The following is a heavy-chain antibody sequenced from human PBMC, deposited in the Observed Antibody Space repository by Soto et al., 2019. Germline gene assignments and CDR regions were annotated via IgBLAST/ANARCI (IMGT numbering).Heavy chain of an antibody. Sequence: SETLSLTCTVSGGSISSSSYYWSWVRQPPGKGLEWIGEIYHSGSTNYNPSLKSRVTISVDKSKNQFSLKLSSVTAADTAVYYCARELLAAAGTYYYYGMDVWGQGTTVTVSS. D-gene: IGHD6-13*01. V-gene: IGHV4-39*07. CDR2: IYHSGST. CDR3: ARELLAAAGTYYYYGMDV. J-gene: IGHJ6*02. CDR1: GGSISSSSYY.